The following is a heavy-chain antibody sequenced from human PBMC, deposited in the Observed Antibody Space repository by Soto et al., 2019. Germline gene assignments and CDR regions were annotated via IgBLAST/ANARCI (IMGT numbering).Heavy chain of an antibody. CDR1: GYTFTSYG. Sequence: ASVKVSCKASGYTFTSYGISWVRQAPGQGLEWMGWISAYNGNTNYAQKLQGRVTMTTDTSTSTAYMELRSLRSDDTAVYYCARDFFTYTYYDFWSDSPAWGQGTLVTVSS. V-gene: IGHV1-18*04. CDR2: ISAYNGNT. D-gene: IGHD3-3*01. J-gene: IGHJ5*02. CDR3: ARDFFTYTYYDFWSDSPA.